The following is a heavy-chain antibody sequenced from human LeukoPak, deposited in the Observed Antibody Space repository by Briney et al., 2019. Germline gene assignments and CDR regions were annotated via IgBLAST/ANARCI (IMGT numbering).Heavy chain of an antibody. V-gene: IGHV3-30*04. Sequence: PGGSLRLSCEASGFTFSAYVMHWVCQAPGKGLECVAVISNDGNEKYYADSVKGRFSISRDNSKNTLYLQMSSLRTEDTAVYYCVRDGGYTGGWTYGAGDYWGQGTLVTVSS. D-gene: IGHD2-8*02. CDR2: ISNDGNEK. J-gene: IGHJ4*01. CDR3: VRDGGYTGGWTYGAGDY. CDR1: GFTFSAYV.